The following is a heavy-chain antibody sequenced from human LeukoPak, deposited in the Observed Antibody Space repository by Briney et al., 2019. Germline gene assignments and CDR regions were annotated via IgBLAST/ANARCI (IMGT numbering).Heavy chain of an antibody. V-gene: IGHV3-7*03. CDR2: IKQDESEK. Sequence: GGSLRLSCAASGFTLSTFWMSWVRQSPGKGLEWVANIKQDESEKYYVDSVKGRFTISRDNAKNSLYLQMNSLRAEDTALYYCAKGSKRWLQYVVFDYWGQGTLVTVSS. D-gene: IGHD5-24*01. CDR1: GFTLSTFW. J-gene: IGHJ4*02. CDR3: AKGSKRWLQYVVFDY.